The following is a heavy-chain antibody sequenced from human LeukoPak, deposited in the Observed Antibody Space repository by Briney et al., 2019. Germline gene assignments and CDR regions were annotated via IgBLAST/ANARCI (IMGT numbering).Heavy chain of an antibody. CDR3: ARDRETTVTRFPDY. CDR1: GFTFSSYS. Sequence: GGSLRLCGGASGFTFSSYSMNRVRQAPGKGLKTVSSISSSSSYIYYADSVKGRFTISRDNAKNSLYLQMNSLRAEDTAVYYCARDRETTVTRFPDYWGQGTLVTVSS. D-gene: IGHD4-17*01. J-gene: IGHJ4*02. CDR2: ISSSSSYI. V-gene: IGHV3-21*01.